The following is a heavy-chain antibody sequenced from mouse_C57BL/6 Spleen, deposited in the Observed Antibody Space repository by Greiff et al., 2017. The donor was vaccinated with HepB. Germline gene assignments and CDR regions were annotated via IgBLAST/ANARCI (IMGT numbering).Heavy chain of an antibody. CDR1: GYTFTDYE. CDR2: IDPETGGT. CDR3: TRGDYYGSGGAY. D-gene: IGHD1-1*01. J-gene: IGHJ3*01. V-gene: IGHV1-15*01. Sequence: VQLQQSGAELVRPGASVTLSCKASGYTFTDYEMHWVKQTPVHGLEWIGAIDPETGGTAYNQKFKGKAILTADKSSSTAYMELRSLTSEDSAVYYCTRGDYYGSGGAYWGQGTLVTVSA.